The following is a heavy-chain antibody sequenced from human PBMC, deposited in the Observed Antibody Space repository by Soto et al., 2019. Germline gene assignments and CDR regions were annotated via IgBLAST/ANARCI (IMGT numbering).Heavy chain of an antibody. Sequence: PSGSLSLACAVSGACIGSGGGGSWVRQPPGKGLEWIAEIFHDGNTNYSPSLKSRVTISVDKSQNQFSLNVYSVTAADTAVYYCARHEGWTGPDQWGQGTLVTVPS. CDR2: IFHDGNT. CDR3: ARHEGWTGPDQ. D-gene: IGHD2-8*02. J-gene: IGHJ5*02. CDR1: GACIGSGGG. V-gene: IGHV4-4*02.